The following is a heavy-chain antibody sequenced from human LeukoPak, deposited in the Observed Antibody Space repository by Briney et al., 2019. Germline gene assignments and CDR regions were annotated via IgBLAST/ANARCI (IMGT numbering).Heavy chain of an antibody. D-gene: IGHD6-19*01. J-gene: IGHJ4*02. V-gene: IGHV3-7*03. CDR1: GFSFSSYW. Sequence: GVSLRLSCAASGFSFSSYWMTWVRQGPGKGLEWVANIKDDGSERNYMDSVKGRFTISRDNGKNLLHLQMNSLRAEDTAVYFCAGGSGWTSDYWGQGTLVTVSS. CDR2: IKDDGSER. CDR3: AGGSGWTSDY.